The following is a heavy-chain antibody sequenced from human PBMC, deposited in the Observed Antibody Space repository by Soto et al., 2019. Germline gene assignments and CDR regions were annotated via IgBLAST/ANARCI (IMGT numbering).Heavy chain of an antibody. V-gene: IGHV2-5*02. CDR2: IYWGDSK. Sequence: QITLKESGPTLVRPTQTLTLTCAFSGFSLSTSGVGVGWIRQPPGKALEWLAVIYWGDSKHYSPSPRSRLTITQDPSKNQVVLTMPNRDPTDTGTYYCAHKGPEDWPLDYWGQGTLVTVSS. CDR3: AHKGPEDWPLDY. CDR1: GFSLSTSGVG. J-gene: IGHJ4*02. D-gene: IGHD3-9*01.